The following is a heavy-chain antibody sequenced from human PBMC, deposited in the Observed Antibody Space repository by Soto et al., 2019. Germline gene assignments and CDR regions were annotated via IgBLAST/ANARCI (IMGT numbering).Heavy chain of an antibody. J-gene: IGHJ4*01. Sequence: GGSLSLSCTPSGFTLRDYGMSWFRQAPCKWLEWVCFIRSKANRGETQYAASVKRKFIIPKNEYKKLALQEINGLKTEDTAVYYGARARDGYYFFLDYWGQGPLVTVSS. CDR1: GFTLRDYG. CDR2: IRSKANRGET. V-gene: IGHV3-49*03. D-gene: IGHD5-12*01. CDR3: ARARDGYYFFLDY.